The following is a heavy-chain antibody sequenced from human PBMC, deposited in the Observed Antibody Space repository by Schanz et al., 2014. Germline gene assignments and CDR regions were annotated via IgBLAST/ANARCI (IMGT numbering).Heavy chain of an antibody. D-gene: IGHD5-12*01. CDR1: GFTFSSYA. CDR3: ARKVVATIGGYYDN. J-gene: IGHJ4*02. V-gene: IGHV3-23*01. CDR2: ISGRDGNT. Sequence: EVQLLESGGGLVQPGGSLRLSCAASGFTFSSYAMTWVRQAPGMGLEWVSAISGRDGNTYYADAVRGRFTISRDNAENTLFLQMNSLGAEDSAVYYCARKVVATIGGYYDNWGQGTLVIVSS.